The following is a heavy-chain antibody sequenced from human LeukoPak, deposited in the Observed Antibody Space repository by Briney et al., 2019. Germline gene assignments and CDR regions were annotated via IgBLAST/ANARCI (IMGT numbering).Heavy chain of an antibody. J-gene: IGHJ6*02. CDR2: INPNSGGT. CDR1: GYTFTGYY. V-gene: IGHV1-2*02. CDR3: ARDPDGLRYFDWLSASDYYYGMDV. D-gene: IGHD3-9*01. Sequence: ASVKVSCKASGYTFTGYYMHWVRQAPGQGLEWMGWINPNSGGTNYAQKFQGRVTMTRDTSISTAYMELSRLRSDDTAVYYCARDPDGLRYFDWLSASDYYYGMDVWGQGTTVTVSS.